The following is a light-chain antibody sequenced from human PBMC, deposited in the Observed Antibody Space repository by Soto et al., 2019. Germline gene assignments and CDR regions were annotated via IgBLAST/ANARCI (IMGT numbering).Light chain of an antibody. CDR2: DVS. CDR3: SSFTTTNTYV. J-gene: IGLJ1*01. V-gene: IGLV2-14*03. Sequence: QSALTQPASVSGSPGQSIAMSCTGTSSDVGTHNFVSWYQQHPGKAHKLIIYDVSNRPSGVSDRFFGSKSGNTASLTFSGLQAEDEADYYCSSFTTTNTYVFGTGTKVTVL. CDR1: SSDVGTHNF.